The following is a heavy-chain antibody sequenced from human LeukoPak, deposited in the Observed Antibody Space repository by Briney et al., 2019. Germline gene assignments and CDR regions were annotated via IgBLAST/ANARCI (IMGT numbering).Heavy chain of an antibody. CDR3: ARAIVATIGGSRFDP. J-gene: IGHJ5*02. CDR2: INHSGST. V-gene: IGHV4-34*01. Sequence: SETLSLTCAVYGGSFSGYYWGWIRQPPGKGLEWIGEINHSGSTNYNPSLKSRVAISVDTSKNQFSLKLSSVTAADTAVYYCARAIVATIGGSRFDPWGQGTLVTVSS. CDR1: GGSFSGYY. D-gene: IGHD5-12*01.